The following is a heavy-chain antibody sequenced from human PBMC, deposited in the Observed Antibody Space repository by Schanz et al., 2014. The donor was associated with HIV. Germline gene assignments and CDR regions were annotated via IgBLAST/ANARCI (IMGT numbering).Heavy chain of an antibody. V-gene: IGHV3-21*01. Sequence: EVQLVESGGGLVQPGGSLRLSCTGSGFPFSSYAINWVRQAPGKGLEWLSSISSSGGYIYYADSVKGRFTISRDNSKNTLYLQMNSLRAEDTAVYYCARDAASHSYGSTMDVWGQGTTVTISS. CDR3: ARDAASHSYGSTMDV. J-gene: IGHJ6*02. CDR1: GFPFSSYA. D-gene: IGHD5-18*01. CDR2: ISSSGGYI.